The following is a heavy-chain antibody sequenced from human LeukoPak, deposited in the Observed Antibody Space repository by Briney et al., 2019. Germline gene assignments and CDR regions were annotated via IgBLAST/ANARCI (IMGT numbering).Heavy chain of an antibody. CDR3: ARGQQLSEVYFDY. Sequence: SETLSITCAVYGGSFSGYYWSWIRQPPGKGLEWIGEINHSGSTNYNPSLKSRVTISVDTSKNQFSLKLSSVTAADTAVYYCARGQQLSEVYFDYWGQGTLVTVSS. V-gene: IGHV4-34*01. J-gene: IGHJ4*02. D-gene: IGHD6-13*01. CDR2: INHSGST. CDR1: GGSFSGYY.